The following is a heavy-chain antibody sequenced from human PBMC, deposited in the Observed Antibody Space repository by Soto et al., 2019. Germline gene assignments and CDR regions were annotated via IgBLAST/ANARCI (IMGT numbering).Heavy chain of an antibody. Sequence: ASVKVSCKVSGYTLTELSMHWVRQAPGKGLEWMGGFDPEDGETIYAQKFQGRVTMTEDTSTDTAYMELSSLRSEDTAVYYCATRPLYYYDSSGQYYFDYWAREPWSPSPQ. J-gene: IGHJ4*02. CDR2: FDPEDGET. V-gene: IGHV1-24*01. CDR1: GYTLTELS. CDR3: ATRPLYYYDSSGQYYFDY. D-gene: IGHD3-22*01.